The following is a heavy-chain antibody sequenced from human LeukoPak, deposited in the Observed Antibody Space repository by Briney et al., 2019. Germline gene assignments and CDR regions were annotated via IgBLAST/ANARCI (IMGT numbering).Heavy chain of an antibody. Sequence: SVKVSCKASGGTFSSYAISWVRQAPGQGLEWMGKIIPIFGTANYAQKFQGRVTITTDESTSTAYIQLSILESVDTAEYYSASFSSRLGYYFDYWGQGTLVSVSS. CDR2: IIPIFGTA. CDR1: GGTFSSYA. V-gene: IGHV1-69*05. CDR3: ASFSSRLGYYFDY. D-gene: IGHD6-6*01. J-gene: IGHJ4*02.